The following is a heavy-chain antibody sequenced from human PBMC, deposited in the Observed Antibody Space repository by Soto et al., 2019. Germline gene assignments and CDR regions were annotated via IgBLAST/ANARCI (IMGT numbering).Heavy chain of an antibody. CDR2: ITGSGSTT. Sequence: EVQLMESGGGLVQPGGSLRLSCAASGFTFSSYAMSWVRQAPGKGLEWVSVITGSGSTTYYADSVKGRFTISRDNSKHTLYLQMNSVRAEDTAVYYCARRGGALGYWGQGTLVTVSS. J-gene: IGHJ4*02. V-gene: IGHV3-23*01. CDR3: ARRGGALGY. D-gene: IGHD3-16*01. CDR1: GFTFSSYA.